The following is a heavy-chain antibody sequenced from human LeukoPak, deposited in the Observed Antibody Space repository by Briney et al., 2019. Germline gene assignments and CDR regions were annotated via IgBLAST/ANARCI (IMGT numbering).Heavy chain of an antibody. CDR3: AREIVGTHKSRFDP. Sequence: PGGSLRLSCAASGFTFSSYWMSWVRQAPGKELEWVANIKQDGSEKYYVDSVKGRFTISRDNAKNSLYLQMNSLRAEDTAVYYCAREIVGTHKSRFDPWGQGTLVTVSS. J-gene: IGHJ5*02. CDR2: IKQDGSEK. V-gene: IGHV3-7*03. D-gene: IGHD1-26*01. CDR1: GFTFSSYW.